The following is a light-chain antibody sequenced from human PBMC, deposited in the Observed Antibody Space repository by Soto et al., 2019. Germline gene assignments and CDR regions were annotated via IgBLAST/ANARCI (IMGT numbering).Light chain of an antibody. J-gene: IGKJ4*01. Sequence: ELVLPPSTATASFSPGYISPLSCSARPTVTGNYLAWCHQKPGQAPRLLIHSASSRDNGIPDRFSGSGSGTDFTLTISRLEPEDFEVYYCQHCQPYGDSPQITGGGGTTGDIK. CDR1: PTVTGNY. CDR3: QHCQPYGDSPQIT. CDR2: SAS. V-gene: IGKV3-20*01.